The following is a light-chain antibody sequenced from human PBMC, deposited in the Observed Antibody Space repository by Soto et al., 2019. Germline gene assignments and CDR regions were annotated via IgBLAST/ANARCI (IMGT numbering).Light chain of an antibody. CDR1: QSISRF. V-gene: IGKV1-9*01. CDR2: GAS. J-gene: IGKJ3*01. Sequence: DIQMTPSPSSLSASVGDRVTITCRAGQSISRFLNWYQQKPGKAPKLLIYGASTLQSGVPSRFGGSGSGTDFTLTVSSLQPEDFATYYCQQLFMYPPTFGPGTKVDIK. CDR3: QQLFMYPPT.